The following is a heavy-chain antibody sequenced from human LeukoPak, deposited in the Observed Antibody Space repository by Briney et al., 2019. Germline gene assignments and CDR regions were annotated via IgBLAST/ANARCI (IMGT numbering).Heavy chain of an antibody. J-gene: IGHJ5*02. D-gene: IGHD4-17*01. Sequence: GASVKVSCKASGYTFTGYYMHWVRQAPGQGLEWMGWINPNSGGTNYAQKFQGRVTMTRDTSISTAYMELSRLRSDDTAVYYCARGGAGLHDYGDYGDWFDPWGQGTLVTVSS. CDR1: GYTFTGYY. CDR2: INPNSGGT. V-gene: IGHV1-2*02. CDR3: ARGGAGLHDYGDYGDWFDP.